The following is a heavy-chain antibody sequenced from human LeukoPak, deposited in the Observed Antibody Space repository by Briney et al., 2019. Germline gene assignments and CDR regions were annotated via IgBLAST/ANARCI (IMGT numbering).Heavy chain of an antibody. D-gene: IGHD2-2*01. J-gene: IGHJ4*02. CDR2: IKQDGSEK. CDR3: ARLPAYCSSTSCYYDY. Sequence: GRSLRLSCAASGFTFSSYWMSWVRQAPGKGLEWVANIKQDGSEKYYVDSVKGRFTISRDNAKNSLYLQMNSLRAEDTAVYYCARLPAYCSSTSCYYDYWGQGTLVTVSS. V-gene: IGHV3-7*01. CDR1: GFTFSSYW.